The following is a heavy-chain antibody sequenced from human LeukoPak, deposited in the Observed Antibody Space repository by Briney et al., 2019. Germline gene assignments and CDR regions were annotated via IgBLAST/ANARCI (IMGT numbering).Heavy chain of an antibody. CDR2: ISGGGGST. D-gene: IGHD1-26*01. V-gene: IGHV3-23*01. Sequence: GGSLRLSCAASGFTFSSYAMTWVRQAPGKGLEWVSSISGGGGSTYYADSVKGRFTISRDNSKNTLHLQMNSLRAEDTAVYYCAKMIQSATASGYWGQGTLVTVSS. CDR3: AKMIQSATASGY. J-gene: IGHJ4*02. CDR1: GFTFSSYA.